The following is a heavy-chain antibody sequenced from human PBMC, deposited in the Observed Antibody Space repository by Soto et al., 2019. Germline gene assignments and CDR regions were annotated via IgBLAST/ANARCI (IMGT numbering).Heavy chain of an antibody. Sequence: ASVKVSCKASGYTFTSYYMHWVRQAPGQGLEWMGIINPSGGSTSYAQKFKGRVTMTRDTSTSTVNKELSSLRSEDTAVYYCASPLMRPGYYYGMDVWGQGTTVTVSS. CDR3: ASPLMRPGYYYGMDV. CDR1: GYTFTSYY. V-gene: IGHV1-46*03. D-gene: IGHD6-6*01. J-gene: IGHJ6*02. CDR2: INPSGGST.